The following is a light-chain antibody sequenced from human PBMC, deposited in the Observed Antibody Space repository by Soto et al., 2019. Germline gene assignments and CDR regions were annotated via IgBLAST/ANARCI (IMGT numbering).Light chain of an antibody. CDR1: QSVSIY. CDR2: DAS. Sequence: EIVLAQSPATLSLSPGERATLSCRASQSVSIYLAWYQQKPGQAPRLLIYDASNRATGIPARFSGSGSGTDSTLTSSRLEPEDVAVYYCQHYGRSGTFGQGTKVDIK. V-gene: IGKV3-11*01. J-gene: IGKJ1*01. CDR3: QHYGRSGT.